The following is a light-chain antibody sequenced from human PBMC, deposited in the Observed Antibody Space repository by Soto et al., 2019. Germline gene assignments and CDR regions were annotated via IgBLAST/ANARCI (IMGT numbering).Light chain of an antibody. J-gene: IGLJ1*01. Sequence: QSVLTQPRSGSGSPGQSVTISCTGTSSDFGGYNYVSWYQHHPGKAPKLMIYDVSERPSGVPDRFSGSKSGNTASLTISGLQAEDEADYYCCSYAGTVYVFATGTKVIVL. CDR2: DVS. CDR1: SSDFGGYNY. V-gene: IGLV2-11*01. CDR3: CSYAGTVYV.